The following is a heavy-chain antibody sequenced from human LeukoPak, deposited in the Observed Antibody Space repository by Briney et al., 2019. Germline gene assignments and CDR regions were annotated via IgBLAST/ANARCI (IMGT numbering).Heavy chain of an antibody. D-gene: IGHD3-16*02. CDR3: AKGRIYDYVWGSYRPREDSSGYAFDY. CDR1: GFTFSNYA. Sequence: TGGSLRLSCAASGFTFSNYAMRWVRQAPGKGLEWVSGISGSGDSTYYADSVKGRFTISRDNSKNTLYLQMNSLRAEDTAVYYCAKGRIYDYVWGSYRPREDSSGYAFDYWGQGTLVTVSS. J-gene: IGHJ4*02. V-gene: IGHV3-23*01. CDR2: ISGSGDST.